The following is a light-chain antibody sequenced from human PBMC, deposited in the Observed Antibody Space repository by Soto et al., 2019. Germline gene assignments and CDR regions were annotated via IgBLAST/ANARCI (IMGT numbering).Light chain of an antibody. CDR1: QNINGD. J-gene: IGKJ2*01. CDR3: HQSYMTPPT. V-gene: IGKV1-39*01. CDR2: AAS. Sequence: DIHMTQSPSSLSASVGDRVTITCRASQNINGDVNWYQQKPGRAPKLLIYAASILDSGVPSRFSGSGFGTDFTLVIDSLQPDDFATYYCHQSYMTPPTFGQG.